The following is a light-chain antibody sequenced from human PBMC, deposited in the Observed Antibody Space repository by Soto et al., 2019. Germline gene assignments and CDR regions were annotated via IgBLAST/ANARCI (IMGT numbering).Light chain of an antibody. V-gene: IGKV1-5*03. J-gene: IGKJ1*01. CDR1: QTISSW. CDR2: KAS. CDR3: QHYNSYSEA. Sequence: DIHMTQSPSTLSGSVGDRVTITCRASQTISSWLAWYQQKPGKAPKLLIYKASSLKSGVPSRFSGSGSGTEFTLTISSLQPDDFATYYCQHYNSYSEALGQGTKVELK.